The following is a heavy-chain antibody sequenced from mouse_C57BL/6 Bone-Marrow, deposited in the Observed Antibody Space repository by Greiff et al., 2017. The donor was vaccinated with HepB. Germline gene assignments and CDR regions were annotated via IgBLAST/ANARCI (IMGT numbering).Heavy chain of an antibody. V-gene: IGHV7-1*01. J-gene: IGHJ3*01. D-gene: IGHD2-4*01. CDR3: ARDDYDGWFAY. CDR1: GFTFSDFY. CDR2: SRNKANDYTT. Sequence: EVKLMESGGGLVQSGRSLRLSCATSGFTFSDFYMEWVRQAPGKGLEWIAASRNKANDYTTEYSASVKGRFIVSRDTSQSILYLQMNALRAEDTAIYYCARDDYDGWFAYWGQGTLVTVSA.